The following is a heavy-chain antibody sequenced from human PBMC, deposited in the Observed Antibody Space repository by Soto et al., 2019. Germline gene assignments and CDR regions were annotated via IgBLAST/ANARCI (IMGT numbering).Heavy chain of an antibody. CDR2: ISGSGGST. D-gene: IGHD5-12*01. J-gene: IGHJ4*02. CDR1: GFTFSSYA. Sequence: GGSLRLSCAASGFTFSSYAMSWVRQAPGKGLEWVSAISGSGGSTYYADSVKGRFTISRDNSKNTLYLQMNSLRAEDTAGYYCAKGRGYSGYEAFDYWGQGTLVTVSX. V-gene: IGHV3-23*01. CDR3: AKGRGYSGYEAFDY.